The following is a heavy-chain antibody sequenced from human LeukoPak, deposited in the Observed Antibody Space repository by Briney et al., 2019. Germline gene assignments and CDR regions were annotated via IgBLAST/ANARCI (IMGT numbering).Heavy chain of an antibody. D-gene: IGHD3-16*01. CDR1: GGSFSGYY. Sequence: SETLSLTCAVYGGSFSGYYWTWIRQPPGKGLEWIGEISHSGSTNYNPSLKSRVTISVDTSKNQFSLKLSSVTAADTAVYYCARQGAYQPPQIRDAFDIWGQGTMVTVSS. J-gene: IGHJ3*02. V-gene: IGHV4-34*01. CDR3: ARQGAYQPPQIRDAFDI. CDR2: ISHSGST.